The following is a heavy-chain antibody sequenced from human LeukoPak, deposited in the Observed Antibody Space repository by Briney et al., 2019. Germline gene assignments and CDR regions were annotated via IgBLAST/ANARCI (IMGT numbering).Heavy chain of an antibody. CDR2: INWNGGST. D-gene: IGHD6-13*01. V-gene: IGHV3-20*01. Sequence: PGGSLRLSCAASGFTFDDYGTSWVRLAPGKGLEWVSGINWNGGSTGYADSVKGRFTISRDNAKNSLYLQMNSLRAEDTALYHCARVGSSSWKWEFDPWGQGTLVTVSS. J-gene: IGHJ5*02. CDR1: GFTFDDYG. CDR3: ARVGSSSWKWEFDP.